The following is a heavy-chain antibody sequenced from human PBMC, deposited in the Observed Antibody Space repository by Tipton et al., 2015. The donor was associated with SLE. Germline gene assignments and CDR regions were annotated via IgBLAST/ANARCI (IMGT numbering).Heavy chain of an antibody. CDR1: GFSISSAYH. V-gene: IGHV4-38-2*01. CDR3: ARSTSSGWD. J-gene: IGHJ4*02. Sequence: TLSLTCAVSGFSISSAYHWGWVRQAPGKGLEWIGYIFHRGNTYYNPSLKSRVTISVHSSKNQFSLKLSSVTAADTAVYYCARSTSSGWDWGQGTLVTVSS. D-gene: IGHD6-19*01. CDR2: IFHRGNT.